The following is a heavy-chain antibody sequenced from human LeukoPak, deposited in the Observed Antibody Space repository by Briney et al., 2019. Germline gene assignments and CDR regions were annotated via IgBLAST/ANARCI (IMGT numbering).Heavy chain of an antibody. D-gene: IGHD6-13*01. V-gene: IGHV4-38-2*02. CDR2: IYYSGST. Sequence: SETLSLTCTVSGYSISSGYYWGWIRQPPGKGLEWIGYIYYSGSTNYNPSLKSRVTISVDPSKNQFSVKLTSVTAADTAVYYCARQSRSNSWFSGGPKALNWFDSWAQGTLVTVSS. J-gene: IGHJ5*01. CDR3: ARQSRSNSWFSGGPKALNWFDS. CDR1: GYSISSGYY.